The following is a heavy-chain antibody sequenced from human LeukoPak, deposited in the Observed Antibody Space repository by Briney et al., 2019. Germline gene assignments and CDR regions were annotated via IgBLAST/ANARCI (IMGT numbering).Heavy chain of an antibody. D-gene: IGHD6-6*01. J-gene: IGHJ4*02. CDR3: AREGDSSFFDY. CDR1: GFTFSSYW. V-gene: IGHV3-7*01. Sequence: GGSLRLSCAASGFTFSSYWMSWVRQAPGKGLEWVANIKQDGSEKYYVDSVKGRLTISRDNAKNSLYLQMNSLRAEDTAVYYCAREGDSSFFDYWGQGTLVTVSS. CDR2: IKQDGSEK.